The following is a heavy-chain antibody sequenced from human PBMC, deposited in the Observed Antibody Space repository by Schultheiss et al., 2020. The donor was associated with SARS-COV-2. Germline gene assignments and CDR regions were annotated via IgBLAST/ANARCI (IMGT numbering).Heavy chain of an antibody. D-gene: IGHD3-10*01. V-gene: IGHV4-61*08. CDR3: ARDRGPIRV. J-gene: IGHJ6*02. CDR2: INHSGST. Sequence: SGPTLVKPTETLTLTCTFSGFSLSTSGMCVSWIRQPPGKGLEWIGEINHSGSTNYNPSLKSRVTISVDTSKNQFSLKLSSVTAADTAVYYCARDRGPIRVWGQGTTVTVSS. CDR1: GFSLSTSGMC.